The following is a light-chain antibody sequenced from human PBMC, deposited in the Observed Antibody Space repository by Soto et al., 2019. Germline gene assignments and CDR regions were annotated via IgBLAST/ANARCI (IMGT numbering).Light chain of an antibody. V-gene: IGKV1-39*01. CDR3: QQTYRAPRT. Sequence: DIQMTQSPYSLSASVGDRVTITCRASQGISSYLNWYQQRQGKPPNLLIYAASSLPSGVPSRFSGSGVGTDFTLSISSLQPEDFATYYFQQTYRAPRTFGPGTRVDIK. J-gene: IGKJ3*01. CDR2: AAS. CDR1: QGISSY.